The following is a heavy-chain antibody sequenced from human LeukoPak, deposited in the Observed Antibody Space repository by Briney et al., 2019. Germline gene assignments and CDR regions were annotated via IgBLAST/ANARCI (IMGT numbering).Heavy chain of an antibody. CDR3: ARDRDIVVVPATYWWFDP. CDR1: GGTFTSYA. CDR2: IIPILGIA. J-gene: IGHJ5*02. V-gene: IGHV1-69*04. Sequence: SVKVSCKASGGTFTSYAISWVRQAPGQGLEWMGRIIPILGIANYAQKFQGRVTITADKSTSTAYMELSSLRSEDTAVYYCARDRDIVVVPATYWWFDPWGQGTLVTVSS. D-gene: IGHD2-2*01.